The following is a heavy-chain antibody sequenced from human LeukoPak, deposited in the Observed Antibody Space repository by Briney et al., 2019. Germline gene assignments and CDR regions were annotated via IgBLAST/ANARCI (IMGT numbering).Heavy chain of an antibody. CDR2: ISGSGGST. Sequence: GGSLRLSCAASRFTFSSYAMSWVRQAPGKGLEWVSAISGSGGSTYYADSVKGRFTISRDNSKNTLYLQMNSLRAEDTAVYYCAKFVDTAMVTRYYFDYWGQGTLVTVSS. J-gene: IGHJ4*02. V-gene: IGHV3-23*01. CDR1: RFTFSSYA. D-gene: IGHD5-18*01. CDR3: AKFVDTAMVTRYYFDY.